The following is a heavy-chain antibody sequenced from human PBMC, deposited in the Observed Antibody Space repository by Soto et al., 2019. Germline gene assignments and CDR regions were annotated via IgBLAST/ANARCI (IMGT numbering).Heavy chain of an antibody. CDR1: GGSITSYH. D-gene: IGHD3-3*01. J-gene: IGHJ3*01. V-gene: IGHV4-59*01. Sequence: ASETLSLTCIVSGGSITSYHWSWIRQFPGKGLEWIAYTSYTGNTNYNPSLKSRVTISMDTSRNKFSLKLHSVTAADTAVYFCARQIGDDPFDVWGQGTMVTVSS. CDR2: TSYTGNT. CDR3: ARQIGDDPFDV.